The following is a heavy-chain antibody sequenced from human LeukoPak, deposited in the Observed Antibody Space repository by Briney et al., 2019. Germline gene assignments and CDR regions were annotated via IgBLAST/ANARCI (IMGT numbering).Heavy chain of an antibody. V-gene: IGHV3-20*04. CDR3: ARAVSRVGVLRYFDWLPHDAFDI. J-gene: IGHJ3*02. CDR2: INWNGGST. CDR1: GFTFDDYG. D-gene: IGHD3-9*01. Sequence: GGSLRLSCAASGFTFDDYGMSWVRQAPGKGLEWVSGINWNGGSTGYADSVKGRFTISRDNAKNSLYLQMNSLRAEDTALYYCARAVSRVGVLRYFDWLPHDAFDIWGQGTMVTVSS.